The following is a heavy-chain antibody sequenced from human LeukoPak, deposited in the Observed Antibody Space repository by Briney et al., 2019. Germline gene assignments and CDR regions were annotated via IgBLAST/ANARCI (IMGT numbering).Heavy chain of an antibody. V-gene: IGHV3-66*01. CDR3: ARRLPYSYSGRDFYQWGYFDL. CDR2: LYSGGTTT. CDR1: GLTVSSHY. J-gene: IGHJ2*01. Sequence: GGSLRLSCAASGLTVSSHYMSWVRQAPGKGLEWVSVLYSGGTTTYYADCVKARFTISRDDSKNTLYLQMNSLRAEDTAVYYCARRLPYSYSGRDFYQWGYFDLWGRGTLVTVTS. D-gene: IGHD5-24*01.